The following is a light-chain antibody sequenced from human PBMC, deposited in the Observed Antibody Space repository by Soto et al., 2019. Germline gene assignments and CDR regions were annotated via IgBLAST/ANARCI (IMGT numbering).Light chain of an antibody. Sequence: QSALTQPASVSGSPGQSITISCTGTSSDVGAYNSVSWYQQHPGKAPKVMIYEVSNRPSGVSNRFSGSKSGNTASLTISGLQAEDEGDYYCSSYTGTLSVIFGGGTKLTVL. CDR3: SSYTGTLSVI. V-gene: IGLV2-14*01. CDR2: EVS. CDR1: SSDVGAYNS. J-gene: IGLJ2*01.